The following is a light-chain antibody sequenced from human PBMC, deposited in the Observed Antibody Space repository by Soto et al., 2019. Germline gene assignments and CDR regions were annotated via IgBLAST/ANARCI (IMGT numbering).Light chain of an antibody. J-gene: IGKJ3*01. CDR3: QQYYRYPPA. Sequence: DIQMTQSPSTLSGSVGDRVTMTCRASQTISSWLAWYQQKPGKAPKLLIYKASSLKNGVPLRFSGSGSGTQFTLTNSSLQPDDFTTYYCQQYYRYPPAFGPGTKVDIK. CDR2: KAS. CDR1: QTISSW. V-gene: IGKV1-5*03.